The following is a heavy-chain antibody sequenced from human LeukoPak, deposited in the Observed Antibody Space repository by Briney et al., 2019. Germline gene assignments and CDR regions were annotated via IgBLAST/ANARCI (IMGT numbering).Heavy chain of an antibody. CDR3: AKDRAGAFDI. D-gene: IGHD6-19*01. Sequence: GGSLRLSCAASGFTFSSYGMHRVRQAPGKGLEWVAVISYDGSNKYYADSVKGRFTISRDNSKNTLYLQMNSLRAEDTAVYYCAKDRAGAFDIWGQGTMVTVSS. CDR1: GFTFSSYG. CDR2: ISYDGSNK. J-gene: IGHJ3*02. V-gene: IGHV3-30*18.